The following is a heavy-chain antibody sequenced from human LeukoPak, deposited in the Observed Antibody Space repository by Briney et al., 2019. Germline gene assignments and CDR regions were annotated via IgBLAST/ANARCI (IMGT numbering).Heavy chain of an antibody. CDR1: GDITHY. CDR3: ARHNGGGVGSYVAPGPPDYFDY. CDR2: INFSGST. V-gene: IGHV4-39*01. J-gene: IGHJ4*02. Sequence: SETLSLTCTVSGDITHYWGWIRQPPGKGLECIGSINFSGSTYYNPSLRSRVTISLDTSKKQLSLKLSSVTAADTAVYYCARHNGGGVGSYVAPGPPDYFDYWGQGTLVTVSS. D-gene: IGHD1-26*01.